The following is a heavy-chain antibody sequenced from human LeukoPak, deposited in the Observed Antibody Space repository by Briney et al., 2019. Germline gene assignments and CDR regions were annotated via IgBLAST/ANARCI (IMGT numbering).Heavy chain of an antibody. J-gene: IGHJ6*02. V-gene: IGHV3-7*03. D-gene: IGHD3-16*01. CDR3: ARGGGLDV. CDR1: GFTFSSYW. CDR2: MNHNGNVN. Sequence: LAGGSLRLSCAASGFTFSSYWMNWARQAPGKGLEWVASMNHNGNVNYYVDSVKGRFTISRDNAKNSLYLQMSNLRAEDTAVYFCARGGGLDVWGQGATVTVSS.